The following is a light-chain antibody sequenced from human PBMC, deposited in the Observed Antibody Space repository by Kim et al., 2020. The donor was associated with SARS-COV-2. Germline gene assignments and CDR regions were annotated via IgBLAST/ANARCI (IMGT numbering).Light chain of an antibody. CDR1: KLGDKY. Sequence: SYELTLPPSVSVSPGQTASITCSGDKLGDKYACWYQQKPGQSPVLVIYQDSKRPSGIPERFSGSNSGNTATLTISGTQAMDEADYYCQAWDSSTDVVFGGGTQLTVL. CDR3: QAWDSSTDVV. V-gene: IGLV3-1*01. J-gene: IGLJ2*01. CDR2: QDS.